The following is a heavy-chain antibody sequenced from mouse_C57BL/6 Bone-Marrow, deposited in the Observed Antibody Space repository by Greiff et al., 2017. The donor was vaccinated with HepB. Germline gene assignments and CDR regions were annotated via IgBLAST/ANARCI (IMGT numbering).Heavy chain of an antibody. V-gene: IGHV2-2*01. J-gene: IGHJ4*01. Sequence: VKLVESGPGLVQPSQSLSISCTVSGFSLTSYGVHWVRQSPGKGLEWLGVIWSGGSTDYNAAFISRLSISKDNSKCQVFFKMNSLQADDTAIYYCATLHPYAMDYWGQGTSVTVSS. CDR2: IWSGGST. CDR1: GFSLTSYG. CDR3: ATLHPYAMDY.